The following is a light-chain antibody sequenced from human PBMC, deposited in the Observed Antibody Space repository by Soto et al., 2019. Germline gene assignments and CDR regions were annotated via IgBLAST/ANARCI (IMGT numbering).Light chain of an antibody. V-gene: IGKV1-6*01. CDR2: GAS. CDR3: LQDINYPWT. Sequence: AIQMTQSPSSLSASVGDRVTISCRASQGIGNVLGWYQRKPGKPPKVLIYGASNLQSGVPPRFSGSGSGTDFTLAISSLQPEDSATYYCLQDINYPWTFGQGTKVDIK. CDR1: QGIGNV. J-gene: IGKJ1*01.